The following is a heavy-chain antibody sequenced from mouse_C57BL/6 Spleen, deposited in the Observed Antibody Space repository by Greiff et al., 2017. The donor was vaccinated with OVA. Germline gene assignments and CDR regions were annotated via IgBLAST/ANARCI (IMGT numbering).Heavy chain of an antibody. CDR3: ARNDYSLDD. V-gene: IGHV1-7*01. D-gene: IGHD2-4*01. CDR2: INPCSGYT. CDR1: GYTFTSYW. J-gene: IGHJ2*01. Sequence: VKLMESGAELAKPGASVKLSCKASGYTFTSYWMHWVKQRPGQGLEWLGYINPCSGYTQYTQKFKDKATLTADKSSSTAYMPLSSLTYEDSAVYYCARNDYSLDDWGQGTTLTVSA.